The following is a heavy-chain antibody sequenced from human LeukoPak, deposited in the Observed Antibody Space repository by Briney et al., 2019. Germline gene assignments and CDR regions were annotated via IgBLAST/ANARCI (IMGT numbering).Heavy chain of an antibody. CDR2: MNPNSGNT. CDR3: ARGRSGSYYDY. Sequence: ASVKVSCKASGYTFTSYDINWVRQATGQGLEWMGWMNPNSGNTGYAQKFQGRVTITRNTSISTAYMELSRLRSDDTAVYYCARGRSGSYYDYWGQGTLVTVSS. D-gene: IGHD1-26*01. CDR1: GYTFTSYD. V-gene: IGHV1-8*03. J-gene: IGHJ4*02.